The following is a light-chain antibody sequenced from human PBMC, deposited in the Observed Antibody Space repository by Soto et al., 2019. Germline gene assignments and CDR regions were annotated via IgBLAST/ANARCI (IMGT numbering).Light chain of an antibody. V-gene: IGLV2-14*01. Sequence: QSALTQPASVSGSPGQSITISCTGTSSDIEDYNYVSWYQHHPGKAPKFMIYEVSNRPSGVPNRFSGSKSGNTASLTISGLQADDEAASYCSAYTGRNSFVFGTGTKVSV. CDR2: EVS. CDR1: SSDIEDYNY. CDR3: SAYTGRNSFV. J-gene: IGLJ1*01.